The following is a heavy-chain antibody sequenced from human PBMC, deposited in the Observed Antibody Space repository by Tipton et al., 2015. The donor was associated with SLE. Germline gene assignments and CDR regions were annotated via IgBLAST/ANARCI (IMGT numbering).Heavy chain of an antibody. CDR1: GDSIISNNYY. V-gene: IGHV4-39*07. CDR2: IHYSGST. D-gene: IGHD3/OR15-3a*01. J-gene: IGHJ4*02. CDR3: ARGGGDFGLKN. Sequence: LRLSCTVSGDSIISNNYYWGWIRQPPGKGLEWIGSIHYSGSTYYNPSPKSRVTISSDTSKNHFSLKLSSVTAADTAVYYCARGGGDFGLKNWGQGTLVTVSS.